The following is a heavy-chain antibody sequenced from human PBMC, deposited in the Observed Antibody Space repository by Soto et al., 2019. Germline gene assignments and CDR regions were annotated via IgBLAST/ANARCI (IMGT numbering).Heavy chain of an antibody. D-gene: IGHD5-18*01. V-gene: IGHV3-33*01. CDR1: GFTFSSYG. J-gene: IGHJ6*02. CDR2: IWYDGSNK. CDR3: ARAAVDTAMVLYYYGMDV. Sequence: QVQLVESGGGVVQPGKSLRLSCAASGFTFSSYGMHWVRQAPGKGLEWVAVIWYDGSNKYYADSVKGRFTISRDNSKNTLYLQMNSLRAEDTVVYYCARAAVDTAMVLYYYGMDVWGQGTTVTVSS.